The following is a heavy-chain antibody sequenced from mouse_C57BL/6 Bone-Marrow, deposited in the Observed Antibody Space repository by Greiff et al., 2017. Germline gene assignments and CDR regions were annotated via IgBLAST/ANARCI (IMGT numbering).Heavy chain of an antibody. CDR3: TTIYYGNYGAMDY. CDR1: GFNIKDDY. CDR2: IDPENGDT. Sequence: VQLKESGAELVRPGASVKLSCTASGFNIKDDYMHWVKQRPERGLEWIGWIDPENGDTEYASKFQGKATITADPSSNTAYLQLSSLTSEDTAVYYCTTIYYGNYGAMDYWGQGTSVTVSS. V-gene: IGHV14-4*01. J-gene: IGHJ4*01. D-gene: IGHD2-1*01.